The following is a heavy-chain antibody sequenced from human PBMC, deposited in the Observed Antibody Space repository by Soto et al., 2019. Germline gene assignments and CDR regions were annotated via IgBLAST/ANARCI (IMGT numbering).Heavy chain of an antibody. CDR2: IYYSGST. CDR3: ARSLIVVPAINWFDP. V-gene: IGHV4-59*01. D-gene: IGHD2-2*01. Sequence: PSETLSLTGTASGGSISTYHWSWIRQPPGKGLEWIGYIYYSGSTNYNPSLKSRVTISVDTSKNQFSLKLSSVTAADTAVYYCARSLIVVPAINWFDPWGQGTLVTVSS. J-gene: IGHJ5*02. CDR1: GGSISTYH.